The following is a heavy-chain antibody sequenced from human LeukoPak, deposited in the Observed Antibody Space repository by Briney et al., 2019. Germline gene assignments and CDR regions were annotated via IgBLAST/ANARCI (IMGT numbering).Heavy chain of an antibody. V-gene: IGHV3-23*01. CDR1: SFTFSSYN. D-gene: IGHD3-3*01. Sequence: GGSLRLSCAASSFTFSSYNMNWVRQAPGKGLEWVSAISGSGGSTYYADSVKGRFTISRDNSKNTLYLQMNSLRAEDTAVYYCAKAGRTIFGAFDIWGQGTMVTVSS. CDR2: ISGSGGST. J-gene: IGHJ3*02. CDR3: AKAGRTIFGAFDI.